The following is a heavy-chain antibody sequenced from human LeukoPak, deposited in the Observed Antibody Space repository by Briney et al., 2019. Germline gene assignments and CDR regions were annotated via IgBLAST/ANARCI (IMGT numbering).Heavy chain of an antibody. Sequence: GGSLRLSCVASGVTFSTYAMNWVRQVPGKGLEWVSLISDSGSTTYYADSVKGRFTISRDNSKNTLFLQMNSLRAEDTAVYYCAKNLYCGGGSCYPSALGMDVWGQGTTVTVSS. CDR3: AKNLYCGGGSCYPSALGMDV. CDR2: ISDSGSTT. CDR1: GVTFSTYA. D-gene: IGHD2-15*01. J-gene: IGHJ6*02. V-gene: IGHV3-23*01.